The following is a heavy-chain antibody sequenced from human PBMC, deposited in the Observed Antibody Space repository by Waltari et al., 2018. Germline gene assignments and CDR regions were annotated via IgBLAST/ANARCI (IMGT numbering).Heavy chain of an antibody. CDR1: GFTFSSYA. Sequence: EVQLLESGGGLVQPGGSLRLSCAASGFTFSSYAMSWVRQAPGKGLEWVSAISGSGGSTYYADSGKGRFTISRDNSKNTLYLQMNSLRAEDTAVYYCARDKADNWNYCDYWGQGTLVTVSS. CDR2: ISGSGGST. D-gene: IGHD1-20*01. CDR3: ARDKADNWNYCDY. V-gene: IGHV3-23*01. J-gene: IGHJ4*02.